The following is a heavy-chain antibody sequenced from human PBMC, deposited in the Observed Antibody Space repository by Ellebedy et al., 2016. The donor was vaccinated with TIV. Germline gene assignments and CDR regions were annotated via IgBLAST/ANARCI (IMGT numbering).Heavy chain of an antibody. V-gene: IGHV3-9*01. J-gene: IGHJ4*02. CDR2: ISWNNGSI. CDR3: AKGSPGYYDSSGYLTEYFDY. Sequence: SLKISXAASGFTFDDYAMHWVRQAPGKGLEWVSGISWNNGSIGYADSVKGRFTISRDNAKNSLYLQMNSLRAEDTALYYCAKGSPGYYDSSGYLTEYFDYWGQGTLVTVSS. CDR1: GFTFDDYA. D-gene: IGHD3-22*01.